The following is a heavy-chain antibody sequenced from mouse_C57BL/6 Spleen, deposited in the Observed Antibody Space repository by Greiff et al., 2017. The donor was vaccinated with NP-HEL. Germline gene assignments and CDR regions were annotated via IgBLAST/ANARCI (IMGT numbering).Heavy chain of an antibody. CDR3: ARDYYGGVDYFDY. D-gene: IGHD1-1*01. Sequence: DVQLVESGGGLVKPGGSLKLSCAASGFTFSSYAMSWVRQTPEKRLEWVATISDGGSYTYYPDNVKGRFTISRDNAKNNLYLQMSHLKSEDTAMYYCARDYYGGVDYFDYWGQGTTLTVSS. CDR2: ISDGGSYT. CDR1: GFTFSSYA. V-gene: IGHV5-4*01. J-gene: IGHJ2*01.